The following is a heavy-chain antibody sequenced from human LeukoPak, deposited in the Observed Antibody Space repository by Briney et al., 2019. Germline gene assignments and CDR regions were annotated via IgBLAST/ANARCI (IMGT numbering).Heavy chain of an antibody. CDR2: INPSGGST. CDR1: GYTFTSYY. D-gene: IGHD1-26*01. Sequence: ASVKVSCKASGYTFTSYYMHWVRQAPGQGLEWMGIINPSGGSTSYAQKFQGRVTMTRDTSTSTVYMELSSLRSEDAAVYYCARARTKWELLDYWGQGTLVTVSS. V-gene: IGHV1-46*01. CDR3: ARARTKWELLDY. J-gene: IGHJ4*02.